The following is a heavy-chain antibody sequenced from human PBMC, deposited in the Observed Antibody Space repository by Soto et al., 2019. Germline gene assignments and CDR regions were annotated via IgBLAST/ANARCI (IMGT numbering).Heavy chain of an antibody. V-gene: IGHV3-30*18. CDR2: ISYDGSKK. D-gene: IGHD2-8*01. J-gene: IGHJ3*02. CDR1: GLTFSAYG. Sequence: VQLVESGGGVVQPGRSLRLSCEASGLTFSAYGMHWVRQAPGKGLEWVATISYDGSKKYFGDSVKGRFTISRDNSKSTLYLEMNSLRTEDTAVYYCAKASHCNKGRCSLGLIGDRAFDIWGQGTMVTVSS. CDR3: AKASHCNKGRCSLGLIGDRAFDI.